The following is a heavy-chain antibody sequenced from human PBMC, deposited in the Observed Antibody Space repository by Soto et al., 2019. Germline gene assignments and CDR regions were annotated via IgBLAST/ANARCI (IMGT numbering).Heavy chain of an antibody. CDR2: ISAYNGNT. D-gene: IGHD3-3*01. Sequence: ASVKVSCKASGYTFTSYGISWVRQAPGQGLEWMGWISAYNGNTNYAQKLQGRVTMTTDTSTSTAYMELRSLRSDDTAVYYCARDTARYYDFWSGYYDYYYYYGMDVWGQGTTVTVSS. CDR3: ARDTARYYDFWSGYYDYYYYYGMDV. CDR1: GYTFTSYG. V-gene: IGHV1-18*01. J-gene: IGHJ6*02.